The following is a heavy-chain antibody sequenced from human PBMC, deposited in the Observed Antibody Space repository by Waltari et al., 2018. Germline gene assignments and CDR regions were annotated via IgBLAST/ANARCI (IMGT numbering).Heavy chain of an antibody. CDR1: GYTFTGYY. CDR3: ARGLWAYDSSGYYYGGYYFDY. J-gene: IGHJ4*02. D-gene: IGHD3-22*01. V-gene: IGHV1-2*06. CDR2: INPNSGGT. Sequence: QVQLVQSGAEVKKPGASVKVSCKASGYTFTGYYMHWVRQAPGQGLEWMGRINPNSGGTNYAQKFQGRVTMTRDTSISTAYMELSRLRSDDTAVYYCARGLWAYDSSGYYYGGYYFDYWGQGTLVTVSS.